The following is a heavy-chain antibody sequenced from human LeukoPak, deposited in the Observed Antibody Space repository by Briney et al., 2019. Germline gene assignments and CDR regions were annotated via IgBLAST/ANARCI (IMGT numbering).Heavy chain of an antibody. Sequence: GGSLRLSCAASGFTFSIYTMNWVRQAPGKGLEWVSSISNSNTYIHYADSVRGRFTISRDNAKNSLYLQMNSLKTEDTAVYYCTTDRGSGDYRVIYYWGQGTLVTVSS. J-gene: IGHJ4*02. D-gene: IGHD4-17*01. V-gene: IGHV3-21*03. CDR1: GFTFSIYT. CDR3: TTDRGSGDYRVIYY. CDR2: ISNSNTYI.